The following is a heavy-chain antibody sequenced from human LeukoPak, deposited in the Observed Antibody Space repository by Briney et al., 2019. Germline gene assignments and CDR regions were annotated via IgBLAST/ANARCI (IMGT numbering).Heavy chain of an antibody. CDR2: ITGSGDTT. V-gene: IGHV3-23*01. Sequence: GGSLRLSCAASKLTISSYSMGWVRQAPGKGLGWVSAITGSGDTTYSSDSVKGRFTISRDNSKNTLYLQMNSLTAEDTALYYCAKDLRGPAAGTRYFDLWGRGTLVTVSS. J-gene: IGHJ2*01. D-gene: IGHD6-13*01. CDR3: AKDLRGPAAGTRYFDL. CDR1: KLTISSYS.